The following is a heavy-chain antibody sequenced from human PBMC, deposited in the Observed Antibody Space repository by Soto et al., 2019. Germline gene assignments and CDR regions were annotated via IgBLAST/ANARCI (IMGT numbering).Heavy chain of an antibody. CDR2: IHPSGGGS. D-gene: IGHD2-21*02. V-gene: IGHV1-46*02. CDR1: GHTLNTYY. CDR3: ARGGHIAVVTASFDY. J-gene: IGHJ4*02. Sequence: QVQLVQSGAEVKKPGASVKVSCKPSGHTLNTYYPHWVRQAPGQGLEWLGIIHPSGGGSTYAQKFLGRVTMTRDTSTSTVFMELSSLRSADTAVYYCARGGHIAVVTASFDYWGQGTLVTVSS.